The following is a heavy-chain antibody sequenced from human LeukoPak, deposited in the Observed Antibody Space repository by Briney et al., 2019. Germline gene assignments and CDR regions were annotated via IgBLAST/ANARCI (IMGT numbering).Heavy chain of an antibody. V-gene: IGHV3-21*04. CDR3: AKDRLWFGDPPGVHAFDI. D-gene: IGHD3-10*01. CDR2: ISSTGAYI. CDR1: GFTFSSDW. J-gene: IGHJ3*02. Sequence: PGGSLRLSCAASGFTFSSDWMTWVRQAPGKGLEWVSSISSTGAYIYYADSLKGRFTISRDNAKNSLYLQMNSLRAEDTAVYYCAKDRLWFGDPPGVHAFDIWGQGTMSPSLQ.